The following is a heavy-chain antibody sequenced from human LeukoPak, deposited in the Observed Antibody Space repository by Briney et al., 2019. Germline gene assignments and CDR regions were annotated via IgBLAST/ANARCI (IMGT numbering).Heavy chain of an antibody. CDR2: INSDSGFT. Sequence: GASVKVSCKASGYTFTGYYMNWVRQAPGQGLEWMGWINSDSGFTKYAQKFQGRVTMTRDTSITTVYMDLTRLTSDDTAVYYCARNFDMKGFDPSGQGTLVTVSS. CDR3: ARNFDMKGFDP. V-gene: IGHV1-2*02. D-gene: IGHD3-9*01. J-gene: IGHJ5*02. CDR1: GYTFTGYY.